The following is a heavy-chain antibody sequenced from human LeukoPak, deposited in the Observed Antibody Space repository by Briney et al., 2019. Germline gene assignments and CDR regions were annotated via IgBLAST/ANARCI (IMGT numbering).Heavy chain of an antibody. V-gene: IGHV3-23*01. D-gene: IGHD1-7*01. CDR1: GFTFSIYA. J-gene: IGHJ5*02. CDR3: AKELYNWNYVRWFDP. Sequence: GGSLRLSCAASGFTFSIYAMTWVRQAPGKGLEWVSGISGSGDYTYYADSVKGRFAISRDNSKNTLSLQMSSLRAEDTAVYYCAKELYNWNYVRWFDPWGQGTLVTVSS. CDR2: ISGSGDYT.